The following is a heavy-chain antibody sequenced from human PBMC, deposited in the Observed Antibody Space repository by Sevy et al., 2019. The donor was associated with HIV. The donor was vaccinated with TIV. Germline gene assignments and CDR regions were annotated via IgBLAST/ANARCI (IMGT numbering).Heavy chain of an antibody. CDR3: ARIREMATIDFDY. J-gene: IGHJ4*02. V-gene: IGHV4-59*01. CDR1: GGSISSYY. CDR2: IFYSGST. Sequence: SETLSLTCTVSGGSISSYYWSWIRQPPGKGLEWIGYIFYSGSTNYNPSLKSRVTISIDTSKNRFSLKVNSVTAADTAVYYCARIREMATIDFDYWGQGTLVTVSS. D-gene: IGHD5-12*01.